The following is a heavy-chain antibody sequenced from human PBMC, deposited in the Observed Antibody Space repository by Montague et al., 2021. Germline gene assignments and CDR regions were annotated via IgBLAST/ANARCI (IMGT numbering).Heavy chain of an antibody. CDR3: VRGPDYADTAGAFDI. Sequence: TLSLTCAVSGGSISSSGYSWNWIRQPPGKGLEWIGYVYHNGDTYYKSSLKSRVTMSVDTSKNQFSLKLISVTAADTAVYYCVRGPDYADTAGAFDIWGQGTTVAISS. D-gene: IGHD4-17*01. V-gene: IGHV4-30-2*01. CDR1: GGSISSSGYS. CDR2: VYHNGDT. J-gene: IGHJ3*02.